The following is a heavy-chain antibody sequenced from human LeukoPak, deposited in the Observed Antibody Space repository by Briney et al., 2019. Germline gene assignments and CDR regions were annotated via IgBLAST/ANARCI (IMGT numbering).Heavy chain of an antibody. V-gene: IGHV3-9*01. CDR2: ISWNSGSI. CDR3: AKPLEKGYYYNGMDV. J-gene: IGHJ6*02. Sequence: PGGSLRLSCAASGFTFDDYAMHWVRQAPGKGLEWVSGISWNSGSIGYADSVKGRFTISRDNAKNSLYLQMNSLRAEDTALYYCAKPLEKGYYYNGMDVWGQGTTVTVSS. CDR1: GFTFDDYA.